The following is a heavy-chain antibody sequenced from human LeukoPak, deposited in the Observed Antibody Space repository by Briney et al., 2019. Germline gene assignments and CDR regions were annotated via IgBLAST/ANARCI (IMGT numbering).Heavy chain of an antibody. J-gene: IGHJ4*02. CDR3: ARAVKYRSGPLTDLLPYYFDY. CDR2: INTGNRNT. CDR1: GYTFTNYA. V-gene: IGHV1-3*03. D-gene: IGHD6-19*01. Sequence: ASVKVSCKASGYTFTNYAMHWVRQAPGQRLEWMGWINTGNRNTKYSQEFQGRVTITRDTSANTAYMELSSLRSEDMAVYYCARAVKYRSGPLTDLLPYYFDYWGQGTLGTVSS.